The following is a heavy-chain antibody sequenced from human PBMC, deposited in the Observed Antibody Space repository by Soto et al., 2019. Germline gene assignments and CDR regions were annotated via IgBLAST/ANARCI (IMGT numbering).Heavy chain of an antibody. D-gene: IGHD3-22*01. CDR2: IGYDGSNK. J-gene: IGHJ6*02. V-gene: IGHV3-33*01. CDR3: ARDVGYYGSSGIYGMDV. Sequence: QVQLVESGGGVVQPGRSLRLSCAASGFTFSSYGMHWVRQAPGKGLEWVAVIGYDGSNKYYADSVKGRFTISRDNSKNTLILQMTSQCGEDTAVDYCARDVGYYGSSGIYGMDVWGQGTTVTVSS. CDR1: GFTFSSYG.